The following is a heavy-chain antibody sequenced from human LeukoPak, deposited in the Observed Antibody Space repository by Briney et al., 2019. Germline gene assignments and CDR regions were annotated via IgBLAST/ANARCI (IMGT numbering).Heavy chain of an antibody. D-gene: IGHD5-12*01. CDR1: GGTFSSYG. CDR2: IIPIFGTA. Sequence: SVKVSCKASGGTFSSYGISWVRQAPGQGLEWMGGIIPIFGTADYAQKFQGRVTITADESTSTVYMEPSSLRSEDTAVYYCARVGGYDSPYYFDYWGQGTLVTVSS. J-gene: IGHJ4*02. CDR3: ARVGGYDSPYYFDY. V-gene: IGHV1-69*13.